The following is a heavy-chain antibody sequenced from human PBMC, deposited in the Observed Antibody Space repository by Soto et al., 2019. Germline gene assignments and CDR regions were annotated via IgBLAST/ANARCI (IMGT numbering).Heavy chain of an antibody. J-gene: IGHJ4*01. CDR3: ARDSEYLTSRFEY. D-gene: IGHD2-2*01. Sequence: GGSLRLSCAASGFTFTRYSMNWVRQAPGKGLEWVSSISSTTNYIYYGDSMKGRFTISRDNAKNSLYLEMNSLRAEDTAVYYCARDSEYLTSRFEYWVHGTLATVSS. CDR1: GFTFTRYS. V-gene: IGHV3-21*06. CDR2: ISSTTNYI.